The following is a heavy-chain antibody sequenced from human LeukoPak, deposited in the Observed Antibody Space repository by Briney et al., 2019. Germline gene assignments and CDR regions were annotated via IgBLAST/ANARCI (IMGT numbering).Heavy chain of an antibody. CDR3: ARAWVSQQLVPTGDY. Sequence: GASVKVSCKASGYTFTGYYIHWVRQAPGQGLEWMGWINPNSGGTNYAQKLQGRVTMTTDTSTSTAYMELRSLRSDDTAVYYCARAWVSQQLVPTGDYWGQGTLVTVSS. CDR2: INPNSGGT. CDR1: GYTFTGYY. V-gene: IGHV1-2*02. D-gene: IGHD6-13*01. J-gene: IGHJ4*02.